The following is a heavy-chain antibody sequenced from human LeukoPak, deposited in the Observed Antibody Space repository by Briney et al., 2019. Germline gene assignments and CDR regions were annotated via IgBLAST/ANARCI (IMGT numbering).Heavy chain of an antibody. J-gene: IGHJ4*02. D-gene: IGHD3-10*01. Sequence: AGGSLRLSCAASGFTFSSYAMSWVRQAPGKGLEWVSAISGSGGSTYYADSVKGRFTISRDNSKNTLYLQMNSLRAEDTAVYYCAKGAGYYGSGSLPGGYWGQGTLVTVPS. CDR3: AKGAGYYGSGSLPGGY. V-gene: IGHV3-23*01. CDR2: ISGSGGST. CDR1: GFTFSSYA.